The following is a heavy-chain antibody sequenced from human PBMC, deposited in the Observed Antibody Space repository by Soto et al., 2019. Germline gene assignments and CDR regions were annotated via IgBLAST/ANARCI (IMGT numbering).Heavy chain of an antibody. D-gene: IGHD3-16*02. J-gene: IGHJ4*02. Sequence: EVQLVESGGGLVQPGRSLRLSCAASGFTFDDYAMHWVRQAPGKGLEWVSGISWNSGSIGYADSVKGRFTISRDNAKNSLYLQMNILRAEDTALYYCAKDKSSGDDYIWVSYRFDYWGQGTLVTVSS. V-gene: IGHV3-9*01. CDR3: AKDKSSGDDYIWVSYRFDY. CDR1: GFTFDDYA. CDR2: ISWNSGSI.